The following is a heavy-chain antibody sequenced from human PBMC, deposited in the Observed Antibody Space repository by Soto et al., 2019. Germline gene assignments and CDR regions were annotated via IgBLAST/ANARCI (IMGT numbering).Heavy chain of an antibody. V-gene: IGHV3-72*01. J-gene: IGHJ6*02. CDR2: IRRKANSYTT. D-gene: IGHD6-19*01. CDR1: GLIFSDYH. CDR3: AMLGGWSGGSNDMDV. Sequence: EVQLVESGGGLVQPGGSLRLSCAASGLIFSDYHMDWVRQAPGKGLEWVGRIRRKANSYTTEYAASVKGRFTISRDDSKNSLYLQLNSLKTEDTAVYYCAMLGGWSGGSNDMDVWCQGTTVPVSS.